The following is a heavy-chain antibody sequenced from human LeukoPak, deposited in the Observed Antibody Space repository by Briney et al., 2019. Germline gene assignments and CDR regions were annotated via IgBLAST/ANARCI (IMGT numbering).Heavy chain of an antibody. CDR1: GFAFSTYW. J-gene: IGHJ6*02. Sequence: WGSLRLSCAASGFAFSTYWMHWVRQAPGKGLEWVSRINPDGITTTYADSVKGRFTISRDNAKNTLFLQMNSLRAEDTAVYYCARDYYYGMDVWGQGTTITVSS. V-gene: IGHV3-74*01. CDR2: INPDGITT. CDR3: ARDYYYGMDV.